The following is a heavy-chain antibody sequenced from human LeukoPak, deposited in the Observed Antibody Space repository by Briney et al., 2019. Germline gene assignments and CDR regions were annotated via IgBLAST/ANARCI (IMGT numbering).Heavy chain of an antibody. J-gene: IGHJ4*02. Sequence: GGSLRLSCAASGFTFSSYSMNWVRQAPGKGLEWVSSISSSSSYIYYADSVKGRFTISRDNAKNSLYLQMNSLRAQDTAVYYCARSPVMGFSSGSVDYWGQGTLVTVSS. CDR3: ARSPVMGFSSGSVDY. V-gene: IGHV3-21*01. CDR1: GFTFSSYS. D-gene: IGHD1-26*01. CDR2: ISSSSSYI.